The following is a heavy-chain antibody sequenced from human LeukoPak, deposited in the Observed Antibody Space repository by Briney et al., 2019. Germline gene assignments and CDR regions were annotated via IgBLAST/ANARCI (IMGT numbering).Heavy chain of an antibody. J-gene: IGHJ5*02. CDR2: IYHSGST. D-gene: IGHD4/OR15-4a*01. V-gene: IGHV4-30-2*01. Sequence: SQTLSLTCAVSGGSISSGGYSWSWIRQPPGKGLEWIGYIYHSGSTYYNPSLKSRVTISVDRSKNQFSLKLSSVTAADTAVYHCARDLAGATSRFDPWGQGTLVTVSS. CDR1: GGSISSGGYS. CDR3: ARDLAGATSRFDP.